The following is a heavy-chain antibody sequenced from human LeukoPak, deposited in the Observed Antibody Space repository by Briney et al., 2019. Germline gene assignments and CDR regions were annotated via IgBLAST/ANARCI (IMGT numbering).Heavy chain of an antibody. J-gene: IGHJ6*02. D-gene: IGHD2-2*01. CDR1: GFSFRSDA. CDR2: ISYDGSRK. CDR3: AKDTHRRGTSPYGMDV. V-gene: IGHV3-30-3*01. Sequence: GGSLRLSCAASGFSFRSDAMHWVRQAPGKGLEWLAVISYDGSRKYYADSVKGRFTISRDNSRNTLYLQMNSLRAEDTAVYYCAKDTHRRGTSPYGMDVWGQGTTVTVSS.